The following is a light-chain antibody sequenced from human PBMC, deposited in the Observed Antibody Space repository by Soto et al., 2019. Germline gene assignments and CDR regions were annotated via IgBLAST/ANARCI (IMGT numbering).Light chain of an antibody. CDR2: ASS. V-gene: IGKV1-39*01. CDR1: QSISDY. CDR3: QQSRGTSLT. Sequence: DIQMTQSPSSLSASVGDRVTITCRASQSISDYLNWYQQKPGKAPNLLIYASSILQSGVPSRFSGSGSGTDFALTITSLQPEDFATYYCQQSRGTSLTFGGGTKEEVK. J-gene: IGKJ4*01.